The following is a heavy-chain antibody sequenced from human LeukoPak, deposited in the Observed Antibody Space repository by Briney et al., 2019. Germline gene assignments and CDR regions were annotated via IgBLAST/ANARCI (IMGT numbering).Heavy chain of an antibody. J-gene: IGHJ4*02. CDR1: GGSLSHHC. V-gene: IGHV4-4*07. D-gene: IGHD1-26*01. CDR2: LSSSGNS. Sequence: SETLSLTCSVSGGSLSHHCWGWIRQPAGKGLEWIGRLSSSGNSNYNPSFKSRVTMSVETSKNQFSLKLRSLTAADTAVYYCARDFGIGGSYYYFDYWGQGTLVTVSS. CDR3: ARDFGIGGSYYYFDY.